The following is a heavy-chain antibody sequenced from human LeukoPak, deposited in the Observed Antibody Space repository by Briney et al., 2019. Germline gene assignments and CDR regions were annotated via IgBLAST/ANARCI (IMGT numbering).Heavy chain of an antibody. D-gene: IGHD3-22*01. CDR3: AKGIRRDTMIVVALPDAFDI. J-gene: IGHJ3*02. CDR1: GFTFSSYA. Sequence: GGSLRLSCAASGFTFSSYAMSWDRQAPGKGLEWVSAISGSGGSTYYADSVKGRFTISRDNSKNTLYLQMNSLRAEDTAVYYCAKGIRRDTMIVVALPDAFDIWGQGTMVTVSS. CDR2: ISGSGGST. V-gene: IGHV3-23*01.